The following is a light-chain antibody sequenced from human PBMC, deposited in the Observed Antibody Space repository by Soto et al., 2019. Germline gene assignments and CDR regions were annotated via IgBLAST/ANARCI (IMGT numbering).Light chain of an antibody. CDR3: QQYNNWPGT. Sequence: EIVLTQSPGTLSVSPGERATLSCRASQSVSSKLAWYQQKPGQAPRLLFYGASTGATGIPARFSGSGSETELTLSICSLQSEDFAVYYCQQYNNWPGTFGQGTKVEIK. CDR2: GAS. J-gene: IGKJ1*01. CDR1: QSVSSK. V-gene: IGKV3-15*01.